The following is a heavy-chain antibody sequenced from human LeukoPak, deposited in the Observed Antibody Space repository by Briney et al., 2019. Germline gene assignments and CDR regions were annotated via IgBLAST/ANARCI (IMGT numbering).Heavy chain of an antibody. V-gene: IGHV1-69*13. Sequence: SVTVSCKASGGTFSSYAISWVRQAPGQGLEWMGGIIPIFGTANYAQKFQGRVTITADESTSTAYMELSSLRSEDTAVYYCARSTNSRPYYYGSGNYFDYWGQGTLVTVPS. J-gene: IGHJ4*02. CDR2: IIPIFGTA. D-gene: IGHD3-10*01. CDR1: GGTFSSYA. CDR3: ARSTNSRPYYYGSGNYFDY.